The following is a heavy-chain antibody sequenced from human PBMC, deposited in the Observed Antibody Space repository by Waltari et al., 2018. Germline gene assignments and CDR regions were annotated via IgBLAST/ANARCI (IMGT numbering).Heavy chain of an antibody. CDR2: ILYSGRN. V-gene: IGHV4-59*01. CDR1: GGSISSYY. Sequence: QVQLQESGPGLVKPSETLSLTCTVSGGSISSYYWSWIRQPPGKGLEWIWYILYSGRNNINPSRKSRVTISGDTCKNQFSLKLSSVTAADTAVYYCARASLQEGRLFDYWGQGTLVTVSS. CDR3: ARASLQEGRLFDY. D-gene: IGHD3-22*01. J-gene: IGHJ4*02.